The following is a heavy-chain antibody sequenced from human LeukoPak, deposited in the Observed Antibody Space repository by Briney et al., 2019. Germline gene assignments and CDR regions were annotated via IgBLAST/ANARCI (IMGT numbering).Heavy chain of an antibody. Sequence: GGSLRLSCAASGFTVSSNYMSWVRQAPGKGLEWASVIYSGGSTYYADSVKGRFTISRDNSKNTLYLQMNSLRAEDTAVYYCASGIAAADPYYFDYWGQGTLVTVSS. J-gene: IGHJ4*02. CDR2: IYSGGST. CDR1: GFTVSSNY. V-gene: IGHV3-53*01. D-gene: IGHD6-13*01. CDR3: ASGIAAADPYYFDY.